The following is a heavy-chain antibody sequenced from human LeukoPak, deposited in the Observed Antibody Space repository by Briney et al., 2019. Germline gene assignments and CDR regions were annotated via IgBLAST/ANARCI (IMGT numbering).Heavy chain of an antibody. V-gene: IGHV3-21*01. CDR1: GFTFSSYS. D-gene: IGHD4-17*01. J-gene: IGHJ4*02. CDR3: AREETTGRFGY. CDR2: FSSSSSYI. Sequence: GGSLRLSCAASGFTFSSYSMNWVRQAPGKGLEWVSSFSSSSSYIYYADSVKGGFTISRDNAKNSLYLQMNRLRAEDTGVYYCAREETTGRFGYWGQGTLVTVSS.